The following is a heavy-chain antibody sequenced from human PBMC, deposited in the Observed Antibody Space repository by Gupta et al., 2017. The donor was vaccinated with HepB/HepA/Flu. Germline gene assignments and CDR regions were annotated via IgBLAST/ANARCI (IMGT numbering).Heavy chain of an antibody. V-gene: IGHV3-30*03. CDR3: TSASYDRCGYGYGMDV. J-gene: IGHJ6*02. CDR1: AFTFRYSG. CDR2: ISYERSNK. Sequence: QVTLVESGGGVVQPRRPLCLPFAAAAFTFRYSGMHWVRQAPGTGLEWVAAISYERSNKYYADAVKGRFTSSRDNPKNMTKLQITRLRPEETGVYYCTSASYDRCGYGYGMDVWGQGTTVTVSS. D-gene: IGHD3-22*01.